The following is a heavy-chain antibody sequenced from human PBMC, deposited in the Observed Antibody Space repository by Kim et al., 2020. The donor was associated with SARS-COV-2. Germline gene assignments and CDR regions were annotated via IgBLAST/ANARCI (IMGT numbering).Heavy chain of an antibody. CDR3: ARHERAYYGSGSYNYFDY. V-gene: IGHV5-51*01. CDR2: IYPGDSDT. J-gene: IGHJ4*02. Sequence: GESLKISCKGSGYSFTSYWIGWVRQMPGKGLEWMGIIYPGDSDTRYSPSFQGQVTISADKSISTTYLQWSSLKASDTAMYYCARHERAYYGSGSYNYFDYWGQGTLVTVSS. CDR1: GYSFTSYW. D-gene: IGHD3-10*01.